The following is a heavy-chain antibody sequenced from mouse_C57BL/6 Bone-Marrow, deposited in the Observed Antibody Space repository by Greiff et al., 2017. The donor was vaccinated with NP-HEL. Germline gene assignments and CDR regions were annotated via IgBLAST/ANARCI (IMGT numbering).Heavy chain of an antibody. D-gene: IGHD1-1*01. CDR3: TKKTLFYYGSSSFAY. CDR2: IDPEDGDT. V-gene: IGHV14-1*01. Sequence: EVQLQQSGAELVRPGASVKLSCTASGFNIKDYYMHWVKQRPDQGLEWIGRIDPEDGDTEYAPKFQGKATMTADTSSNTAYLQLSSLTSEDTAVYYCTKKTLFYYGSSSFAYWGQGTLVTVSA. CDR1: GFNIKDYY. J-gene: IGHJ3*01.